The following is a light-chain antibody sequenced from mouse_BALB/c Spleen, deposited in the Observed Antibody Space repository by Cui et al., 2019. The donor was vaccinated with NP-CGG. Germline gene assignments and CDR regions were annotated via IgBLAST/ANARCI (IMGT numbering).Light chain of an antibody. CDR3: ALWYSNHWV. J-gene: IGLJ1*01. V-gene: IGLV1*01. CDR2: GTN. CDR1: TGAVTTSNY. Sequence: QAVVTQGSALTTSPGETVTLTCRSSTGAVTTSNYANWVQEKPDHLFTGLIGGTNNRVPGVPARFSGSLIGDKAALTITRAQTEDEAIYFCALWYSNHWVFGGGTKLTVL.